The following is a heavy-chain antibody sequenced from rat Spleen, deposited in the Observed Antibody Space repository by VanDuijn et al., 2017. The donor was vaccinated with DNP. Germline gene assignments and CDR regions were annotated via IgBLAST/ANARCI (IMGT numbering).Heavy chain of an antibody. V-gene: IGHV5S10*01. J-gene: IGHJ3*01. CDR2: IVYDGGST. CDR1: GFTFSDYN. D-gene: IGHD1-11*01. CDR3: ATGVYGGYEDWFAN. Sequence: EVQLVESGGGLGQPGRSLKLSCAASGFTFSDYNMVWVRQAPKKGLEWVATIVYDGGSTYYGDSVKGRFTISRDNAKSTLYLQMNSLRSEDMATFYCATGVYGGYEDWFANWGQGTLVTVSS.